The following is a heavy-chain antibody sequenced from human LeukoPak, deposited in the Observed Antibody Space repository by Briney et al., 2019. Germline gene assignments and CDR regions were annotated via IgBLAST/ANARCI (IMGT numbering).Heavy chain of an antibody. J-gene: IGHJ6*02. CDR2: ISWNSGSI. CDR3: AKDTPSYYDFWSGFDYYYGMDV. V-gene: IGHV3-9*01. D-gene: IGHD3-3*01. CDR1: GFTFDDYA. Sequence: GGSLRLSCAASGFTFDDYAMHWVRQAPGKGLEWVSGISWNSGSIGYADSVKGRFTISRDNAKNSLYLQMNSLRAEDTALYYCAKDTPSYYDFWSGFDYYYGMDVWGQGTTVTVSS.